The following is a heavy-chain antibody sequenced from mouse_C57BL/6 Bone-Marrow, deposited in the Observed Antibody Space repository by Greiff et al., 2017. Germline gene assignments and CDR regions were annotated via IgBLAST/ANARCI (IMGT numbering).Heavy chain of an antibody. CDR3: TTHYDYDGY. CDR2: IDPENGDT. CDR1: GFNIKDDY. Sequence: EVKLMESGAELVRPGASVKLSCTASGFNIKDDYMHWVKQRPEQGLEWIGWIDPENGDTEYASKFQGKATITADTSSNTAYLQLSSLTSEDTAVYYCTTHYDYDGYWGQGTTLTVSS. D-gene: IGHD2-4*01. V-gene: IGHV14-4*01. J-gene: IGHJ2*01.